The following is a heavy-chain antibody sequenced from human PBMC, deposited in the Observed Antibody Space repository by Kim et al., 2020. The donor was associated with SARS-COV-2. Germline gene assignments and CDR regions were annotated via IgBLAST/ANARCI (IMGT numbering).Heavy chain of an antibody. Sequence: GGSLRLSCAASEFTVSSNYMSWVRQAPGKGLEWVSVIYSGGSTYYADSVKGRFTISRDNSKNTLFLQMNSLRAEDTAVYYCAKDRYLGGMDVWGQGTTVTVSS. CDR3: AKDRYLGGMDV. J-gene: IGHJ6*02. CDR1: EFTVSSNY. V-gene: IGHV3-53*01. CDR2: IYSGGST. D-gene: IGHD7-27*01.